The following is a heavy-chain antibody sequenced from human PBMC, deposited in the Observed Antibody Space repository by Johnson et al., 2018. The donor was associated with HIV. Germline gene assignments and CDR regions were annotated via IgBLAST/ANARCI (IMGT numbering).Heavy chain of an antibody. CDR1: GFTFSDYY. Sequence: VQLVESGGGLVKPGGSLRLSCAASGFTFSDYYMTWIRQAPGKGLEWVSVIYSGGSTYYADSVKGRFTISRDNAKNTLYLQMNSLRAEDTAVYYCAREGSSSSDDAFDIWGQGTMVTVSS. V-gene: IGHV3-66*01. D-gene: IGHD6-6*01. CDR2: IYSGGST. CDR3: AREGSSSSDDAFDI. J-gene: IGHJ3*02.